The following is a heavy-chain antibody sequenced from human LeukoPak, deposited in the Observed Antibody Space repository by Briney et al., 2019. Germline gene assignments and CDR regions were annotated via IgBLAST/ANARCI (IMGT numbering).Heavy chain of an antibody. Sequence: GGSLRLSCAASGFTFSSFGMNWGRQAPGEGLGWGSYIDGSSRAIYYADSVKGRFTVSRDNAKNSVFLQITSLRDEDTAVYFCARKMALWGQGTLVTVSS. V-gene: IGHV3-48*02. J-gene: IGHJ4*02. CDR3: ARKMAL. CDR2: IDGSSRAI. D-gene: IGHD5-24*01. CDR1: GFTFSSFG.